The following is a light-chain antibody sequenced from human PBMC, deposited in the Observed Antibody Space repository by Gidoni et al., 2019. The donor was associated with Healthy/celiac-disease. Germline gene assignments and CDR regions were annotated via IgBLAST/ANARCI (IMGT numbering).Light chain of an antibody. V-gene: IGLV3-19*01. CDR1: SLRSYY. Sequence: SSELTQAPAVSVHLGQTVRITRQGASLRSYYASWYQQKPGQAPVLVIYGKNNRPSGIPDRFSGSSSGNTASLTITGAQAEDKADYYCNAWDSSGNLVVFGGGTKLTVL. J-gene: IGLJ2*01. CDR2: GKN. CDR3: NAWDSSGNLVV.